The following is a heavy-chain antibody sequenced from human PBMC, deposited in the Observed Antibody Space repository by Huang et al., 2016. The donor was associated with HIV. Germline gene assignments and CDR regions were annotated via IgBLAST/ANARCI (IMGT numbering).Heavy chain of an antibody. V-gene: IGHV1-46*01. CDR3: AKDVSRGYDSSGVDY. D-gene: IGHD3-22*01. CDR2: INPSGGSP. Sequence: QVQLVQSGAEVKKPGASVKVSCKASGYTFTSYYMHWVQQAPGQGLECMGIINPSGGSPRYAQKFQGRVTMTMDTSTCTVYMELSSLRSEETAVYYCAKDVSRGYDSSGVDYWGQGTLVTVSS. J-gene: IGHJ4*02. CDR1: GYTFTSYY.